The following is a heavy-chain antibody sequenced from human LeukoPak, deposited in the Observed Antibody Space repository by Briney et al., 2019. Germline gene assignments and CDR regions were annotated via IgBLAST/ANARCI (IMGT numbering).Heavy chain of an antibody. CDR1: GYSFTSYW. CDR2: IYPGDSDT. D-gene: IGHD3-22*01. Sequence: GESLKISCKGSGYSFTSYWIGWVRQMPGKGLEWMGIIYPGDSDTRYSPSFQGQVTISADKSISTAYLQWSSLKASDTAMYYCASRYYYDGSGYLDLAFDIWGQGTMVTVSS. V-gene: IGHV5-51*01. J-gene: IGHJ3*02. CDR3: ASRYYYDGSGYLDLAFDI.